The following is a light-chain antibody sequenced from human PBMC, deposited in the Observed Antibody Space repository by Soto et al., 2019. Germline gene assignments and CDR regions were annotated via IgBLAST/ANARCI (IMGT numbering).Light chain of an antibody. CDR2: GNS. CDR3: QSYDSSLSDSV. Sequence: QSVLTQPPSVSGAPGQRVTISCTGSSSNIGAGHDVHWYQQLPGTAPRLLIYGNSNRPSGVPDRFSGSKSGTSASLAITGLQAEDEAHYYCQSYDSSLSDSVFGGGTKLTVL. V-gene: IGLV1-40*01. J-gene: IGLJ2*01. CDR1: SSNIGAGHD.